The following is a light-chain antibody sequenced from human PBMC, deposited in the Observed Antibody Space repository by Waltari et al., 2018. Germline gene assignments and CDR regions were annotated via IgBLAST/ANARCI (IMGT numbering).Light chain of an antibody. CDR3: QQRANWIT. CDR1: QSVSSY. Sequence: DIVLTQSPATLSLSPGERATLSCRASQSVSSYLAWYQQKPGQAPRLLIYDASNRATGIPARFSGSGSGTDFTLTITTLEPEDFAVYYCQQRANWITFGGGTKVEI. V-gene: IGKV3-11*01. J-gene: IGKJ4*01. CDR2: DAS.